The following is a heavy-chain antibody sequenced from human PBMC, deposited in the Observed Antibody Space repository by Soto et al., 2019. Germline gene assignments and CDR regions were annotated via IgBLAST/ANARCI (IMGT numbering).Heavy chain of an antibody. J-gene: IGHJ3*02. D-gene: IGHD5-18*01. CDR2: IYYSGST. Sequence: QVQLQESGPGLVKPSQTLSLTCTVSGGSISSGDYYWSWIRQPPGKGLEWIGYIYYSGSTYYNPSLKSRVTISVDTSKYQFSLKLSSVTAADTAVYYCAREDTAMVNPDAFDIWGQGTMVTVSS. CDR3: AREDTAMVNPDAFDI. V-gene: IGHV4-30-4*01. CDR1: GGSISSGDYY.